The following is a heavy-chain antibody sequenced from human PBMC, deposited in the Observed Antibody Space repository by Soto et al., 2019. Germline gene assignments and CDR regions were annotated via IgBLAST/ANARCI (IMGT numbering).Heavy chain of an antibody. CDR1: GFTLSIYS. J-gene: IGHJ6*01. CDR2: ISGNGNSI. Sequence: EVPLVESGGGLVQRGGSVRLSCAASGFTLSIYSMNWVRQAPRKGLGWVSYISGNGNSIYYADSVEGRFTISRDNAKSSLYLQMVRLREEDTAVKYCARWFGLKYGMAGWGQGTMVTVCS. D-gene: IGHD3-10*01. CDR3: ARWFGLKYGMAG. V-gene: IGHV3-48*02.